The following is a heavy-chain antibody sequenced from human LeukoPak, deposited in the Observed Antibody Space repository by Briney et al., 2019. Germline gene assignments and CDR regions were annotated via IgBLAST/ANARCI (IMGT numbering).Heavy chain of an antibody. V-gene: IGHV3-23*01. D-gene: IGHD2-21*01. CDR1: GFTFSNFA. CDR2: ISDSGDAT. Sequence: QPGGSLRLSCAASGFTFSNFAMAWVRQAPGKGLEWVSSISDSGDATGYAESVKGRFTISRDNSKGTVWLQMNSLRAEDAAVYYCAKSDCGGDGCKLLNYWAQGTLVTVSS. J-gene: IGHJ4*02. CDR3: AKSDCGGDGCKLLNY.